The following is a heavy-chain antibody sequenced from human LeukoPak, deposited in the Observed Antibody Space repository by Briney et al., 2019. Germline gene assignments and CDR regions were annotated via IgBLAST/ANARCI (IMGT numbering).Heavy chain of an antibody. J-gene: IGHJ6*03. V-gene: IGHV3-23*01. CDR2: ISGSGGST. CDR1: GFTFSSYA. CDR3: AKTLARGFIYYMDV. D-gene: IGHD3-10*01. Sequence: GGSLRLSCAASGFTFSSYAMSWVRQAPGKGLEWVSAISGSGGSTYYADSVKGRFTISRDNAKNSLFLQMNSLRADDTAIYYCAKTLARGFIYYMDVWGKGTTVTVSS.